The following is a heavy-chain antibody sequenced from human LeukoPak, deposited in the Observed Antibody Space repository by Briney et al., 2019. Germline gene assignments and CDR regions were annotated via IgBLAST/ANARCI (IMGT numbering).Heavy chain of an antibody. D-gene: IGHD6-19*01. CDR3: ARGSTGSSVADTFDY. CDR1: GGSISNKY. J-gene: IGHJ4*02. Sequence: SETLSLTCTVSGGSISNKYWSWIRQPPGKGLEWIGYIYYSGSTNYNPSLKSRVTISVDTSKNQFSLKLSSVTAADTAVYYCARGSTGSSVADTFDYWGQGTLVTVSS. CDR2: IYYSGST. V-gene: IGHV4-59*12.